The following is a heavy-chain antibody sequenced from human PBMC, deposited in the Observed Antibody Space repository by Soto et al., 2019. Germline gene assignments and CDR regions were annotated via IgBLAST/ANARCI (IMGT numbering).Heavy chain of an antibody. CDR3: ARGARLAYCGGDCPDYYYYGMDV. V-gene: IGHV4-31*03. CDR2: IYYSGST. Sequence: LSLTCTVSGGSISSGGYYWSWIRQHPGKGLEWIGYIYYSGSTYYNPSLKSRVTISVDTSKNQFSLKLSSVTAADTAVYYCARGARLAYCGGDCPDYYYYGMDVWGQGTTVTVSS. J-gene: IGHJ6*02. CDR1: GGSISSGGYY. D-gene: IGHD2-21*02.